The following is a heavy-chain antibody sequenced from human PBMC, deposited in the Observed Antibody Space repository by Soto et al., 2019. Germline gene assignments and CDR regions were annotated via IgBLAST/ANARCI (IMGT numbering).Heavy chain of an antibody. J-gene: IGHJ4*02. CDR2: MSRDGRKT. Sequence: GGSLRLSCSVSGFNFSSYAMHWVRPAPGKGLEYASYMSRDGRKTYYADSVKGRFTISRDNSKNKLYLQMSSRRAEDTAIYYCVKDRYIDYWGQGTLVTVSS. CDR3: VKDRYIDY. V-gene: IGHV3-64D*06. CDR1: GFNFSSYA.